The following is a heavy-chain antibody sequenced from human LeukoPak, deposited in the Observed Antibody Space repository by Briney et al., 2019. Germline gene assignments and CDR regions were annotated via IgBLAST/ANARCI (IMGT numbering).Heavy chain of an antibody. Sequence: ASVKVSCKASGYTFTDYGVTWVRQAPGQGLEWMGWVSPSTGNTNYAQKFQSRVTMTTDTSTTTAYMELKSLTSDDTAVYYCARGRRTTIPKYWGQGTRVTVSS. J-gene: IGHJ4*02. CDR3: ARGRRTTIPKY. CDR1: GYTFTDYG. CDR2: VSPSTGNT. V-gene: IGHV1-18*04. D-gene: IGHD5-24*01.